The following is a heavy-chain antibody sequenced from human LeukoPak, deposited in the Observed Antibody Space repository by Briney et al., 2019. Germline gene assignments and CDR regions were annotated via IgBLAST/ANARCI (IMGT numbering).Heavy chain of an antibody. J-gene: IGHJ4*02. CDR3: ARDAHYYDSSGYPDY. CDR1: GCTFSSYA. V-gene: IGHV1-69*04. CDR2: IIPILGIA. D-gene: IGHD3-22*01. Sequence: SVKVSCKASGCTFSSYAISWVRQAPGQGLEWMGRIIPILGIANYAQKFQGRVTITADKSTSTAYMELSSLRSEDTAVYYCARDAHYYDSSGYPDYWGQGTLVTVSS.